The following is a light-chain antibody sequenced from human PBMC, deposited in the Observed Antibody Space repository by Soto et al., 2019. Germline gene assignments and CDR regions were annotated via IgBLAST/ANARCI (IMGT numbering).Light chain of an antibody. V-gene: IGLV2-14*01. J-gene: IGLJ1*01. Sequence: QSALTQPASVSGSPGQSITTSCTGSSTDVGGYNYVSWYQQHPGKAPKVMIYEVSNRPSGVSNRFSGSKSGNTASLTISGLQAEDEADYYCSSYTSSSTYVSGTGTKVTVL. CDR1: STDVGGYNY. CDR2: EVS. CDR3: SSYTSSSTYV.